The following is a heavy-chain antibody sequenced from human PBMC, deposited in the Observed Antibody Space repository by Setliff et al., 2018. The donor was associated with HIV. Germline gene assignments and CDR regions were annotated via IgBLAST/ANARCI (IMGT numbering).Heavy chain of an antibody. D-gene: IGHD3-22*01. Sequence: GGSLRLSCAASGFTFDDYAMHWVRQAPGKGLEWVSGISWNSGSIGYADSVKGRFTISRDNAKNSLYLQMNSLRAEDTALYYCAKAYQGEYDSSGFDAFDIWGQGTMVTVS. CDR3: AKAYQGEYDSSGFDAFDI. CDR1: GFTFDDYA. CDR2: ISWNSGSI. V-gene: IGHV3-9*01. J-gene: IGHJ3*02.